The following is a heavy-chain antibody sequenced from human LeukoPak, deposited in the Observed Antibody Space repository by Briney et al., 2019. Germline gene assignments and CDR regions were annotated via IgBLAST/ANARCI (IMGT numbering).Heavy chain of an antibody. CDR2: ISSSGSTI. J-gene: IGHJ4*02. D-gene: IGHD6-19*01. Sequence: GGSLRLSCAASGFTFSSYEMNWGRQAPGKGVGWVSYISSSGSTIYYADSVKGRFTISRDKAKNSLYLQMNSLRAEDTAVYYCARERIAVAGTGGPSPIFDYWGQGTLVTVSS. V-gene: IGHV3-48*03. CDR3: ARERIAVAGTGGPSPIFDY. CDR1: GFTFSSYE.